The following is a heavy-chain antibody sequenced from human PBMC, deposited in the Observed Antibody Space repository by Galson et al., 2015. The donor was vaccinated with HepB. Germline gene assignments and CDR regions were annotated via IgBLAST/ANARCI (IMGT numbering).Heavy chain of an antibody. J-gene: IGHJ4*02. CDR3: ARVDCTGTSCRRAYFDY. V-gene: IGHV3-7*01. Sequence: SLRLSCAASGFTFSSYDMHWVRQAPGKGLEWVANIKQDGSEKHYVDSVKGQFTISRDNTKNSLYLQMNTLRAEDTAVYYCARVDCTGTSCRRAYFDYWGQGTLVTVSS. CDR1: GFTFSSYD. CDR2: IKQDGSEK. D-gene: IGHD2-2*01.